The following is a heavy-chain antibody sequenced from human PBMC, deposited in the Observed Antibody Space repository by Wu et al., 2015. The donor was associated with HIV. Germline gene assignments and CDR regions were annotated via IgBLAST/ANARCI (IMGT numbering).Heavy chain of an antibody. Sequence: QVQLVQSGAEVKKPGASVKVSCKASGYTFTNYGISWVRQAPGQGLEWMGWISTYTGNTKYAQKLQGRVTMTTDPSTSTAYMELRSLRSDDTAVYYCARDGDWLFCTSGLDYWGQGTLVTVSS. V-gene: IGHV1-18*01. J-gene: IGHJ4*02. CDR1: GYTFTNYG. CDR3: ARDGDWLFCTSGLDY. CDR2: ISTYTGNT. D-gene: IGHD3-9*01.